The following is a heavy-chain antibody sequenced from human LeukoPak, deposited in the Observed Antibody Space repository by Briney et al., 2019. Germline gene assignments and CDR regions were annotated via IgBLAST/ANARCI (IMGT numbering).Heavy chain of an antibody. V-gene: IGHV1-2*02. CDR2: INPNSGGT. D-gene: IGHD3-22*01. CDR1: GYTFTDYY. J-gene: IGHJ3*02. Sequence: ASVKVSCKACGYTFTDYYMHWARQAPGQGLEWMGWINPNSGGTNYAQKFQGRVTMTRDTSISTAYMELSRLRSDDTAAYYCARQSYYYDSSGYRHDAFDIWDQGTMVTVSS. CDR3: ARQSYYYDSSGYRHDAFDI.